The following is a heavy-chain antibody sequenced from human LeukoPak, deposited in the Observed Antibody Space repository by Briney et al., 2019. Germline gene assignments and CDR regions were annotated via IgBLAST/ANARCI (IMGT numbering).Heavy chain of an antibody. J-gene: IGHJ4*01. D-gene: IGHD3-9*01. CDR1: GFTFSNYN. V-gene: IGHV3-21*01. CDR2: ISSTSSYI. CDR3: ARVTLSGYFAFDY. Sequence: GGSLRLSCAASGFTFSNYNMNWGRQAPGQGLGLGSSISSTSSYITYADSVRGRFTISRDKAKNSVYREMNSLRAEDTAVYYCARVTLSGYFAFDYCGHGNLVTVSS.